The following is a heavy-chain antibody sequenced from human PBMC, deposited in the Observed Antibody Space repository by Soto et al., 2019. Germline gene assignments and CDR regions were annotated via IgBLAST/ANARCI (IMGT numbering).Heavy chain of an antibody. V-gene: IGHV3-74*01. CDR1: GFTFKRYW. CDR2: VNSDGSYT. D-gene: IGHD3-16*01. J-gene: IGHJ6*02. CDR3: ARRGEHCCGLDV. Sequence: EVQLVESGGGLVQPGGSLRLSCAASGFTFKRYWMHWVRQAPGKGLVWVSRVNSDGSYTNYADYVKGRFTISRDNAKNTPYLQMNVQCDVDTAVYDCARRGEHCCGLDVLGHGSTVIVSS.